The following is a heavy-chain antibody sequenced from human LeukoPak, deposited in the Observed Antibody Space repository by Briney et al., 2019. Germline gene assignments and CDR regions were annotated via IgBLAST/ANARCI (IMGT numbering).Heavy chain of an antibody. D-gene: IGHD4-17*01. CDR2: ISGSGGST. CDR1: GFTFSSYA. Sequence: PGRSLRLSCAASGFTFSSYAMNWVRQAPGKGLEWVSAISGSGGSTYYADSVKGRFTISRDNSKNTLSLQMNSLRAEDTAVYYCAKNPTVTTRSYFDYWGQGTLVTVSS. J-gene: IGHJ4*02. CDR3: AKNPTVTTRSYFDY. V-gene: IGHV3-23*01.